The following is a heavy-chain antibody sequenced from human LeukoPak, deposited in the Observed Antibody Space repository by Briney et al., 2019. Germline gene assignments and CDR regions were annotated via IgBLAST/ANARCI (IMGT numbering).Heavy chain of an antibody. CDR1: GYSISSGHY. Sequence: SETLSLTCNVSGYSISSGHYWAWIRQPPGKGLEWIGSISYRGDTYYNPSLKSRVTMSVDSSKSQLSLKVRSVTAADTAVYFCARSLRDTSSTAGYDSWGQGTLVTVSS. J-gene: IGHJ4*02. CDR3: ARSLRDTSSTAGYDS. V-gene: IGHV4-38-2*02. D-gene: IGHD2-2*01. CDR2: ISYRGDT.